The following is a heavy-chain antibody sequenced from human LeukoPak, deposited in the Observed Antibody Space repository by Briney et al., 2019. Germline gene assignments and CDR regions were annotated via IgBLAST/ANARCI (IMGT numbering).Heavy chain of an antibody. Sequence: SETLSLTCAVSGGSISSNSDYWGWIRQPPGKGLEWIGNIYYSGITYYNPSLESRVTMSVDTSKNQFSLKLSSVTAADTAVYYCARVPYGSGGTLDYWGQGTLVTVSS. CDR1: GGSISSNSDY. CDR2: IYYSGIT. V-gene: IGHV4-39*07. J-gene: IGHJ4*02. CDR3: ARVPYGSGGTLDY. D-gene: IGHD3-10*01.